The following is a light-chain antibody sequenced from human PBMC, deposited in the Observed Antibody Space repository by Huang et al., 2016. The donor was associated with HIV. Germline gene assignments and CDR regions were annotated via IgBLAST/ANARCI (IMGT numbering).Light chain of an antibody. Sequence: EIVMTQSPATLFVSPGQRVTRSCRANRSVSTNLAWYQQKHGQAPRLLIYGSSTRAPGIPARFSGSGSGTDFSLTISSLQSEDFALYYCHQYNNWLLSFGGGTRV. CDR3: HQYNNWLLS. J-gene: IGKJ4*01. V-gene: IGKV3-15*01. CDR1: RSVSTN. CDR2: GSS.